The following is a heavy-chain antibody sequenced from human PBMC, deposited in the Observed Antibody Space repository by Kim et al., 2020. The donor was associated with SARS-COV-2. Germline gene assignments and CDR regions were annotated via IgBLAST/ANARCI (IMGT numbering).Heavy chain of an antibody. CDR1: GGSISSYY. Sequence: SETLSLTCTVSGGSISSYYWSWIRQPPGKGLEWIGYIYYSGSTNYNPSLKSRVTISVDTSKNQFSLKLSSVTAADTAVYYCARAWGILTDDAFDIWGQGTMVTVSS. J-gene: IGHJ3*02. CDR3: ARAWGILTDDAFDI. D-gene: IGHD3-9*01. V-gene: IGHV4-59*13. CDR2: IYYSGST.